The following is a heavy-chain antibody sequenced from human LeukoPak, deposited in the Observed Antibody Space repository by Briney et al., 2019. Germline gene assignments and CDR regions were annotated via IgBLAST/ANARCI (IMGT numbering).Heavy chain of an antibody. CDR2: INHSGST. J-gene: IGHJ6*03. V-gene: IGHV4-34*01. D-gene: IGHD2-15*01. Sequence: PSETLSLTCAVSGGSFSGYYWSWIRQPPGKGLEWIGEINHSGSTNYNPSLKSRVTISVDTSKNQFSLKLSSVTAADTAVYYCARGYCSGGSCYFHYYYMDAWGKGTTVTVSS. CDR3: ARGYCSGGSCYFHYYYMDA. CDR1: GGSFSGYY.